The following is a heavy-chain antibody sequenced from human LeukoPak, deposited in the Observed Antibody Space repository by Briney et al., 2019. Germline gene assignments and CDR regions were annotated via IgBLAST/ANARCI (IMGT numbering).Heavy chain of an antibody. Sequence: SETLSLTCTVSGGSISSYYWSWIRQPAGKGLEWIGRIYASGSTNYNPSFKSRVTMSLDTSKNQFSLKLSSVSAADTALYFCAKVDGGGGDYGFDSWGQGTLVTVSS. V-gene: IGHV4-4*07. J-gene: IGHJ4*02. CDR3: AKVDGGGGDYGFDS. CDR2: IYASGST. CDR1: GGSISSYY. D-gene: IGHD4-17*01.